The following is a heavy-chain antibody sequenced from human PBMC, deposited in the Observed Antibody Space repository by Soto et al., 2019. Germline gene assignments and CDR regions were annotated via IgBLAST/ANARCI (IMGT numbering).Heavy chain of an antibody. CDR3: TSGVVPITY. Sequence: HPGGSLRLSCAASGFTVRSNYMTWVRQAPGKGLEWVSVLYSNGSAYYADSVRGRFSISRDNSKNTLYLQMDRLRAEDTAIYYCTSGVVPITYWGQGTQVTVSS. D-gene: IGHD3-16*01. J-gene: IGHJ4*02. CDR2: LYSNGSA. CDR1: GFTVRSNY. V-gene: IGHV3-53*01.